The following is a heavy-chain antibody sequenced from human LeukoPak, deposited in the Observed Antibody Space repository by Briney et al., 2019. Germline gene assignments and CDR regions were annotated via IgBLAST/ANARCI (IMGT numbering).Heavy chain of an antibody. CDR2: ISAYNGNT. J-gene: IGHJ4*02. CDR1: GYTFTSYG. Sequence: ASVTVSCTASGYTFTSYGISWVRQAPGQGLEWMGWISAYNGNTNYAQKLQGRVTMTTDTSTSTAYMELRSLRSDDTAVYYCARAPDYYGNYYFDYWGQGTLVTVSS. CDR3: ARAPDYYGNYYFDY. D-gene: IGHD3-10*01. V-gene: IGHV1-18*01.